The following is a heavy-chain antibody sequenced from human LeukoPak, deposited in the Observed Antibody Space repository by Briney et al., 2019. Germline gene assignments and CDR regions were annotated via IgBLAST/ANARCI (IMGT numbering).Heavy chain of an antibody. Sequence: SETLSLTCAVYGGSLSDYYWSWIRQSPGKGLEWIGEISHRGRTYYNLSLKSRVTISVDTSKNQFSLKLSSVTAADTAVYYCARVVSDSDYWGQGTLVTVSS. CDR1: GGSLSDYY. J-gene: IGHJ4*02. CDR2: ISHRGRT. V-gene: IGHV4-34*01. D-gene: IGHD3-3*02. CDR3: ARVVSDSDY.